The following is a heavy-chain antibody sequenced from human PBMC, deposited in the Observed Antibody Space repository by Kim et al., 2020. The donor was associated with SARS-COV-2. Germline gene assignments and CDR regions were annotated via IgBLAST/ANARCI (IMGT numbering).Heavy chain of an antibody. Sequence: YSPSVQGQVTISADKSISTAYLQWSSLKASDTAMYYCARRSSSSSGPLDYWGQGTLVTVSS. CDR3: ARRSSSSSGPLDY. D-gene: IGHD6-6*01. J-gene: IGHJ4*02. V-gene: IGHV5-51*01.